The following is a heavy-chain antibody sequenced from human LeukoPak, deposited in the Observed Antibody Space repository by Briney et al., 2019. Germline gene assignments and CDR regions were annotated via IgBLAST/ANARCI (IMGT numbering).Heavy chain of an antibody. J-gene: IGHJ5*02. CDR3: ARGGGNGSHP. V-gene: IGHV6-1*01. D-gene: IGHD3-10*01. CDR2: TYYTSRWYN. Sequence: SQTLALTCDISGDNVSSNTAAWNWIRQSPSRGLEWLGRTYYTSRWYNDYVESVKSRITINPDTSKNQFSLQLNSVTPEDTAVYYCARGGGNGSHPWGRETLVTVSS. CDR1: GDNVSSNTAA.